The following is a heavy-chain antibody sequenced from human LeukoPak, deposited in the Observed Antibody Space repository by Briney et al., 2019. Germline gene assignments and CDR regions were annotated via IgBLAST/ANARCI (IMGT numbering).Heavy chain of an antibody. V-gene: IGHV3-30-3*01. CDR1: GFTFSSYA. CDR3: ARDPPMCSGGSCYYFDY. D-gene: IGHD2-15*01. CDR2: ISYDGSNK. Sequence: GRSLRLSCAASGFTFSSYAMHWVRQAPGKGLEWVAVISYDGSNKYYADSVKGRFTISRDNSKNTLYLQMNSLRAEDTAVYYCARDPPMCSGGSCYYFDYCGQGTLVTVSP. J-gene: IGHJ4*02.